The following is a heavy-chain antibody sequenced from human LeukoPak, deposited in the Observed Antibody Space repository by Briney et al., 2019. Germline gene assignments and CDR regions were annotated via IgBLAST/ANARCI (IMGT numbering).Heavy chain of an antibody. Sequence: GGSLRLSCAASGFTVSSNYMSWVRQAPGKGLEWVSVIYSGGSTYYADSVKGRFTISRDNSKNTPYLQMNSLRAEDTAVYYCARSTFGEPLGYWGQGTLVTVSS. D-gene: IGHD3-10*01. CDR1: GFTVSSNY. J-gene: IGHJ4*02. CDR2: IYSGGST. CDR3: ARSTFGEPLGY. V-gene: IGHV3-53*01.